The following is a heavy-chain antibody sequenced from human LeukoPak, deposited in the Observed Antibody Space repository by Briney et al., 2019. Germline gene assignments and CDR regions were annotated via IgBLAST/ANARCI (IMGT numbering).Heavy chain of an antibody. D-gene: IGHD6-19*01. J-gene: IGHJ6*03. CDR3: ARERGDTSGWYTSYYYYMDF. CDR1: GGSFSGYY. CDR2: INHSGST. V-gene: IGHV4-34*01. Sequence: SETLSLTCAVYGGSFSGYYWSWIRQPPGKGLEWIGEINHSGSTNYNPSLKSRATISVDTSKNQFSLKLSSVTAADTAVYYCARERGDTSGWYTSYYYYMDFWGKGTTVTISS.